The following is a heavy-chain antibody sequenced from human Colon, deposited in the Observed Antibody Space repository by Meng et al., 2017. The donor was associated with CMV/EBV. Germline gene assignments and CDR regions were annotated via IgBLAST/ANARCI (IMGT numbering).Heavy chain of an antibody. CDR2: MDPTTGRT. Sequence: QVQLVQSGGGGRMPGASVKVSCKAAGYSFTGYYIHWVRQAPGQGLEWMGWMDPTTGRTDYAQKFQGTVTMTRDTSISTAYLELSRLTSDDTAVYYCASHSSYVWGSHHWGQGTLVTVSS. CDR1: GYSFTGYY. CDR3: ASHSSYVWGSHH. J-gene: IGHJ1*01. V-gene: IGHV1-2*02. D-gene: IGHD3-16*01.